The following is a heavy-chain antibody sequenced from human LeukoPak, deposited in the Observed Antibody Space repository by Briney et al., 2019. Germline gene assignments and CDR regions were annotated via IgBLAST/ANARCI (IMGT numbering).Heavy chain of an antibody. V-gene: IGHV1-2*02. CDR3: ALAAARTSWFDP. Sequence: ASVKVSSKASGYTFTGYYMHWVRQAPGQGLEWMGWINPNSGGTNYAQKFRGRVTMTRDTSISTAYMELSRLRSDDTAVYYCALAAARTSWFDPWGQGTLVTVSS. J-gene: IGHJ5*02. CDR1: GYTFTGYY. D-gene: IGHD6-25*01. CDR2: INPNSGGT.